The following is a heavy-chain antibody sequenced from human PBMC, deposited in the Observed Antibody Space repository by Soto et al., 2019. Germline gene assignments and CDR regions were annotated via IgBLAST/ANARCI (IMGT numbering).Heavy chain of an antibody. CDR3: ARDFGDSSGWYTTLNYYYYGMDV. D-gene: IGHD6-19*01. Sequence: PSETLSRTCTVSGGSISSYYWSWIRQPAGKGLEWIGRIYTSGSTNYNPSLKSRVTMSVDTSKNQFSLKLSSVTAADTAVYYCARDFGDSSGWYTTLNYYYYGMDVWGQGTTVTVSS. CDR2: IYTSGST. V-gene: IGHV4-4*07. J-gene: IGHJ6*02. CDR1: GGSISSYY.